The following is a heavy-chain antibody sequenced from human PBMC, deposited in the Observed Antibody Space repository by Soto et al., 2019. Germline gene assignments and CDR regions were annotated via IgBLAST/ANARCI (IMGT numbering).Heavy chain of an antibody. CDR1: GYTFTSYG. V-gene: IGHV1-18*04. CDR3: ARGARGLSWELSPYFDY. Sequence: QVQLVQSGAEVKKPGTSVKVSCKASGYTFTSYGISWVRQAPGQGLEWMGWISAYNGNTNYAQKLQGRVTMTTDTSTSTAYMELRSLRSDDTAVYYCARGARGLSWELSPYFDYWGQGTLVTVSS. D-gene: IGHD1-26*01. CDR2: ISAYNGNT. J-gene: IGHJ4*02.